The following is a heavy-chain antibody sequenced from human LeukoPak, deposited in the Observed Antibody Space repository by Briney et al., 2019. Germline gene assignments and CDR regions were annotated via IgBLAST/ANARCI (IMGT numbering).Heavy chain of an antibody. D-gene: IGHD3-10*01. CDR1: GLTVSTDY. CDR2: IYSSGST. Sequence: GGSLRLSYAASGLTVSTDYMSWVRQAPGKGLEWVSVIYSSGSTYYADSVKGRFTISRDNSKNTIYLQMNSLRVEDTAVYYCARDARGSGTYTFDYWGQGTLVTVSS. V-gene: IGHV3-66*01. CDR3: ARDARGSGTYTFDY. J-gene: IGHJ4*02.